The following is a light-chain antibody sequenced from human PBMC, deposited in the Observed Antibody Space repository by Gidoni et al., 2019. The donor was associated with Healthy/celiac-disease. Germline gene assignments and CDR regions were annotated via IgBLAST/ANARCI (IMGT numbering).Light chain of an antibody. CDR3: QQYDNLPWT. CDR2: DAS. Sequence: DIQMTHSPSSLSASVGDRFTITCQASQDISNYLNWYQQKPGKAPKLLIYDASNLERGVPSRFSGSGSGTDFTFTISSLQPEDIATYYCQQYDNLPWTFGQGTKVEIK. V-gene: IGKV1-33*01. J-gene: IGKJ1*01. CDR1: QDISNY.